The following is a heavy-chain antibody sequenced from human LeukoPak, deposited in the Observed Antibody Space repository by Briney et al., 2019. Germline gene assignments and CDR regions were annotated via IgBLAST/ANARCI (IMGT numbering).Heavy chain of an antibody. Sequence: PPGGSLRLSCAASGFTFSSYAMHWVRQAPGKGLEWVAVISYDGSNKYYADSEKGRFTISRDNSKNTLYLQMNSLRAEDTAVYYCARDGGVYDSSGYYSFFDYWGQGTLVTVSS. CDR1: GFTFSSYA. CDR2: ISYDGSNK. D-gene: IGHD3-22*01. J-gene: IGHJ4*02. CDR3: ARDGGVYDSSGYYSFFDY. V-gene: IGHV3-30-3*01.